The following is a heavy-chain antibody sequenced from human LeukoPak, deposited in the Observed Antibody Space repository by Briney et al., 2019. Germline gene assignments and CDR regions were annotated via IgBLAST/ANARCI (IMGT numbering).Heavy chain of an antibody. Sequence: PGGSLRLSCAASGFTFSSYAMSWVRQAPGKGLEWVSAISGSGGSTYYADSVKGRFTISRDNSKNTLYLQMNSLRAEDTAVYYCARYNIEYQLLFAAFDIWGQGTMVTVSS. J-gene: IGHJ3*02. CDR3: ARYNIEYQLLFAAFDI. CDR1: GFTFSSYA. CDR2: ISGSGGST. D-gene: IGHD2-2*01. V-gene: IGHV3-23*01.